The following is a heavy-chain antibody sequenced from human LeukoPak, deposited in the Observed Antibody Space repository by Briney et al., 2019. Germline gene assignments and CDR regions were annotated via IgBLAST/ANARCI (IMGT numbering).Heavy chain of an antibody. D-gene: IGHD6-19*01. J-gene: IGHJ4*02. Sequence: GSLRLSCAASGFTFSDYYMSWIRQAPGKGLEWVSYISSSGSTIYYADSVKGRFTISRDNAKNSLYLQMNSLRAEDTAVYYCARAGYSSDWAPTRTLDYWGQGTLVTVSS. V-gene: IGHV3-11*01. CDR3: ARAGYSSDWAPTRTLDY. CDR2: ISSSGSTI. CDR1: GFTFSDYY.